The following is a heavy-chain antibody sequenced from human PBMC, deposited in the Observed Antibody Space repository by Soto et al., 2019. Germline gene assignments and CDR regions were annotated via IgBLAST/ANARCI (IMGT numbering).Heavy chain of an antibody. CDR3: ARDRGSGLDY. J-gene: IGHJ4*02. CDR1: GFTFSSYA. CDR2: ISYDGSNK. Sequence: QVQLVESGGGVVEPGRSLRLSCAASGFTFSSYAMHWVRQAPGKGLEWVAVISYDGSNKYYADSVKGRFTISRDNSKNPLYLQMNSLRAEDTAVYYCARDRGSGLDYWGQGTLVTVSS. V-gene: IGHV3-30-3*01. D-gene: IGHD6-19*01.